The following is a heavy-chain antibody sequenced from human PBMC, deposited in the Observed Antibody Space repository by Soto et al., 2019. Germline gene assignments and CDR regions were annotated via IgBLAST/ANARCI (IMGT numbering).Heavy chain of an antibody. CDR2: ISSSSSYT. CDR1: GFTFSDYY. CDR3: ARLIAVAGTAFDI. V-gene: IGHV3-11*06. J-gene: IGHJ3*02. Sequence: PGGSLRLSCGASGFTFSDYYMSWIRQAPGKGLEWVSYISSSSSYTNYADSVKGRFTISRDNAKNSLYLQMNSLRAEDTAVYYCARLIAVAGTAFDIWGQGTMVTVSS. D-gene: IGHD6-19*01.